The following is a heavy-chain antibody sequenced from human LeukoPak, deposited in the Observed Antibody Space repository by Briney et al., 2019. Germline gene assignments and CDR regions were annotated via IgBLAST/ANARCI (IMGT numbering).Heavy chain of an antibody. CDR3: ARDTALRVRGVEGFDAFDI. Sequence: SVKVSCKASGGTFSSYAISWVRQAPGQGLEWMGGIIPIFGTANYAQKFQGRVTITTDESTSTAYMELSSLRSEDTAVYYCARDTALRVRGVEGFDAFDIWGQGTMVTVSS. V-gene: IGHV1-69*05. J-gene: IGHJ3*02. CDR2: IIPIFGTA. D-gene: IGHD3-10*01. CDR1: GGTFSSYA.